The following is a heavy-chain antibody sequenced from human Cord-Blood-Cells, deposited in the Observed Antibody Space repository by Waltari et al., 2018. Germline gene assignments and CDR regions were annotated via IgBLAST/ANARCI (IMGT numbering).Heavy chain of an antibody. CDR1: GGSISSSSYY. V-gene: IGHV4-39*01. J-gene: IGHJ3*02. Sequence: QLKLQESGPGLVKPSETLSLTCTVSGGSISSSSYYWGWIRQPPGKGLEWIGSIYYSGSTYYNPSLKSRVTISVDTSKNQFSLKLSSVTAADTAVYYCARLFLNDAFDIWGQGTMVTVSS. CDR3: ARLFLNDAFDI. CDR2: IYYSGST.